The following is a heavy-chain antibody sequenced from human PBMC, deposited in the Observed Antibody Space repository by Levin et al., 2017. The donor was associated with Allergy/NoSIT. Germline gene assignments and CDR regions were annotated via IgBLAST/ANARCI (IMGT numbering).Heavy chain of an antibody. J-gene: IGHJ6*02. CDR1: GDSISRGDYY. Sequence: SQTLSLTCTVSGDSISRGDYYWTWIRQLPGKGLEWIGFIPHSGSASYNPSLKSRLTLSLDTSKNHFSLKLASVTVADTAVYYCARDECAWFGECYGPDVWGQGTTVIVSS. D-gene: IGHD3-10*01. CDR3: ARDECAWFGECYGPDV. CDR2: IPHSGSA. V-gene: IGHV4-31*03.